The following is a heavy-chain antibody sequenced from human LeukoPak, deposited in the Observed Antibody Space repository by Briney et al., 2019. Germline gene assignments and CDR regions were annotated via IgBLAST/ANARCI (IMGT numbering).Heavy chain of an antibody. CDR3: ARHRLLGGDIL. CDR2: IYYSGNT. V-gene: IGHV4-59*08. J-gene: IGHJ4*02. CDR1: GGSISSHH. Sequence: PSETLSLTCTVSGGSISSHHWSWIRHPPGKGLEWIGYIYYSGNTNYNPSLKSRVTISADTSKTQFSLKLSSVTAADTAVYYCARHRLLGGDILWGQGTLVTVSS. D-gene: IGHD5-12*01.